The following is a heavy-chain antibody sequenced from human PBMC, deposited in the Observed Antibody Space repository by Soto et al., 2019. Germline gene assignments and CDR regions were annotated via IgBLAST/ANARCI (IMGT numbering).Heavy chain of an antibody. CDR1: GGSISSRSYY. CDR3: ARRYGYSFDY. Sequence: SETLSLTCTVSGGSISSRSYYWGWIRQPPGKGLEWIGTIYYSGSTYYNPSLKSRVTISVDTSKNQFSLKLSSVTAADTAVYYCARRYGYSFDYWGQGTLVTVS. CDR2: IYYSGST. D-gene: IGHD1-1*01. J-gene: IGHJ4*02. V-gene: IGHV4-39*01.